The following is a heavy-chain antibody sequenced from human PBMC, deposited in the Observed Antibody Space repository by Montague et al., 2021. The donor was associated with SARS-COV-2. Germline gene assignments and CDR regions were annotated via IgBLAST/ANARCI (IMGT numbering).Heavy chain of an antibody. CDR1: GFTFSSYS. Sequence: SLRLSCAASGFTFSSYSMDWVRQAPGKGLEWVSSISSSSSSYIYYADSVKGRFTISRDNAKNSLYLQMNSLRAEDTAVYYCARESPYYGSGSEGFDYWGQGTLVTVSS. CDR2: ISSSSSSYI. D-gene: IGHD3-10*01. J-gene: IGHJ4*02. CDR3: ARESPYYGSGSEGFDY. V-gene: IGHV3-21*01.